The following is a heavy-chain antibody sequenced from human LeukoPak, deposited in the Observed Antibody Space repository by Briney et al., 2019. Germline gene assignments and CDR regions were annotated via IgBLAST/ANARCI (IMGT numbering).Heavy chain of an antibody. D-gene: IGHD3-22*01. J-gene: IGHJ5*02. CDR1: GGSISSGSYY. CDR2: IYTSGST. Sequence: SETLSLTCTVSGGSISSGSYYWSWIRQPAGKGLEWIGRIYTSGSTNYNPSLKSRVTISVDTSKNQFSLKLSSVTAADTAVYYCARDRTDSSGYSRWFDPWGQGTLVTVSS. V-gene: IGHV4-61*02. CDR3: ARDRTDSSGYSRWFDP.